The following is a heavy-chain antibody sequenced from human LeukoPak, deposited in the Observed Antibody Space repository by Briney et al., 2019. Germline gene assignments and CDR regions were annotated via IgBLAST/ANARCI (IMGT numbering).Heavy chain of an antibody. CDR1: GFTFSSYA. CDR3: AKDVYYDSSGSAFDI. Sequence: SGGSLRLSCAASGFTFSSYAMSWVRQAPGKGLEWVSAISGSGGSTYYADSVKGRFTISRDNSKNTLYLQMNSLRAEDTAVYYCAKDVYYDSSGSAFDIWGQGTMVTVSS. V-gene: IGHV3-23*01. CDR2: ISGSGGST. J-gene: IGHJ3*02. D-gene: IGHD3-22*01.